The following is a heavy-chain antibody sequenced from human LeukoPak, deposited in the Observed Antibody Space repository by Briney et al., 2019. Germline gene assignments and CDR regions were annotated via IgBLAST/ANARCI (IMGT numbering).Heavy chain of an antibody. V-gene: IGHV4-34*01. D-gene: IGHD2-15*01. CDR3: SGCSGGSCFYYYYGMDV. Sequence: SETLSLTCAVYGGSFSGYYWSWIRQPPGKGLEWIGEINHSGSTNYNPSLKSRVTISVDTSKNQFSLKLSSVTAADTAVYYCSGCSGGSCFYYYYGMDVWGQGTTVTVSS. CDR2: INHSGST. CDR1: GGSFSGYY. J-gene: IGHJ6*02.